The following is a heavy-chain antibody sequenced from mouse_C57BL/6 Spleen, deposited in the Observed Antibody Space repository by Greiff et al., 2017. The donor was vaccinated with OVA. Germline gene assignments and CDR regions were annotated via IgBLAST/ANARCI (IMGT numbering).Heavy chain of an antibody. Sequence: VQLQQSGSELVMPGASVKMSCKASGYSVTDYNMHWVKQSHGKRLAWIGVINPNYGTTIYTQKFKGKATLTVDPSSSTAYIQLNILTSEGSAVYYSAIATMVTGAYWGQGTLLTVSA. V-gene: IGHV1-39*01. CDR1: GYSVTDYN. CDR3: AIATMVTGAY. CDR2: INPNYGTT. J-gene: IGHJ3*01. D-gene: IGHD2-2*01.